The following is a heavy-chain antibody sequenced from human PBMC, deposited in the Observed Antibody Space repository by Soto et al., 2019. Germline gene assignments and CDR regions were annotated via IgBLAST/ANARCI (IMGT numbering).Heavy chain of an antibody. Sequence: SETLSLTCAVSGGSISSGGYSWGWIRQPPGKGLEWIGYIYHSGSTYYNPSLKSRVTISVDTSKNQFSLKLSSVTAADTAVYYCARLAIVVVPAAITESYYYYGMDVWGQGTTVTVSS. CDR1: GGSISSGGYS. J-gene: IGHJ6*02. CDR2: IYHSGST. D-gene: IGHD2-2*03. V-gene: IGHV4-30-2*03. CDR3: ARLAIVVVPAAITESYYYYGMDV.